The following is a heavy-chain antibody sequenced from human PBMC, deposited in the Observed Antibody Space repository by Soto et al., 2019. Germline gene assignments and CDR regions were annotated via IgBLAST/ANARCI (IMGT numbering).Heavy chain of an antibody. CDR3: ARALHSNDAIRYAGYFQH. D-gene: IGHD2-21*01. J-gene: IGHJ1*01. V-gene: IGHV1-46*01. Sequence: QVQLVQSGAEAKKPGASVKVSCKASGYIFTSYYIHSVRQAPGQGLELMALINPSSGTTNYAQKFQGRVTMTRDTSPSTVYMELSRLRSEDTAGYYWARALHSNDAIRYAGYFQHWGQGTLVTVSS. CDR1: GYIFTSYY. CDR2: INPSSGTT.